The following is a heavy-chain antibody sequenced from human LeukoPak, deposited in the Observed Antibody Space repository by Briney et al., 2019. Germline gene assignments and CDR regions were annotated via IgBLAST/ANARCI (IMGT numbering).Heavy chain of an antibody. J-gene: IGHJ6*02. CDR2: ISSSGSTI. CDR3: ARDCSSTSCYLRYYYYGMDV. V-gene: IGHV3-11*01. D-gene: IGHD2-2*01. Sequence: GGSLRLSCEASGFTFSDYYMSWIRQAPGKGLEWVSYISSSGSTIYYADSVKGRFTISRDNAKNSLYLQMNSLRAEDTAVYYCARDCSSTSCYLRYYYYGMDVWGQGTTVTVSS. CDR1: GFTFSDYY.